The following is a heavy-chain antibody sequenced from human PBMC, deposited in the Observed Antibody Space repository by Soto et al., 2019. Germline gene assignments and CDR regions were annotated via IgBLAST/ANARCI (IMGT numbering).Heavy chain of an antibody. D-gene: IGHD6-13*01. Sequence: ASVKVSCKASGFTFTSSAMQWVRQARGQRLEWIGWIVVGSGNTNYAQKFQERVTITRDMSTSTTYMELSSLRSEDTAVYYCAAEVEAASYYYYMDVWGKGTTVTVSS. CDR1: GFTFTSSA. V-gene: IGHV1-58*02. CDR3: AAEVEAASYYYYMDV. CDR2: IVVGSGNT. J-gene: IGHJ6*03.